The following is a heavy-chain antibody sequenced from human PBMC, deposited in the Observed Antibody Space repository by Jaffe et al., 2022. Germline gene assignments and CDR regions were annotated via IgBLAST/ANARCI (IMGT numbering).Heavy chain of an antibody. D-gene: IGHD4-17*01. CDR3: AKDGNDYGDYVLLGPFY. CDR1: GFTFSSYA. Sequence: EVQLLESGGGLVQPGGSLRLSCAASGFTFSSYAMSWVRQAPGKGLEWVSAISGSGGSTYYADSVKGRFTISRDNSKNTLYLQMNSLRAEDTAVYYCAKDGNDYGDYVLLGPFYWGQGTLVTVSS. V-gene: IGHV3-23*01. J-gene: IGHJ4*02. CDR2: ISGSGGST.